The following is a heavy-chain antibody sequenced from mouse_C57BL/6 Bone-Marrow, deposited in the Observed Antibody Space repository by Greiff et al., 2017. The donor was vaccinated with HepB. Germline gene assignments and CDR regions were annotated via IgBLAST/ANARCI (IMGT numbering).Heavy chain of an antibody. CDR3: ARGHYYGSSWFAY. CDR2: IYPGDGDT. J-gene: IGHJ3*01. CDR1: GYAFSSSW. D-gene: IGHD1-1*01. Sequence: QVQLQQSGPELVKPGASVKISCKASGYAFSSSWMNWVKQRPGKGLEWIGRIYPGDGDTNYNGKFKGKATLTADKSSSTAYMQLSSLTSEDSAVYFCARGHYYGSSWFAYWGQGTLVTVSA. V-gene: IGHV1-82*01.